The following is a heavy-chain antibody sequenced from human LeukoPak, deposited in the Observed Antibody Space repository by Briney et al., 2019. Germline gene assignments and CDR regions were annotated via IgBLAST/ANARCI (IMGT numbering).Heavy chain of an antibody. CDR2: IYYSGST. V-gene: IGHV4-39*07. CDR3: ARRKFRGEYVEMANWFDP. D-gene: IGHD5-24*01. CDR1: GGSISSSSYY. Sequence: SETLSLTCTVSGGSISSSSYYWGWIRQPPVKGLEWIGSIYYSGSTYYNPSLKSRVTISVDTSKNQFSLKLSSVTAADTAVYYCARRKFRGEYVEMANWFDPWGQGTLVTVSS. J-gene: IGHJ5*02.